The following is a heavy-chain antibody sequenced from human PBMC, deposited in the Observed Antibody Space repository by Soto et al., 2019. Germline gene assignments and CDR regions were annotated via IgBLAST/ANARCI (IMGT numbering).Heavy chain of an antibody. V-gene: IGHV3-9*01. CDR3: AKAGSLGDYGDYDGYFDY. J-gene: IGHJ4*02. Sequence: GGSLRLSCAASGFTFDDYAMHWVRQAPGKGLEWVSGISWNSGSIGYADSVKGRFTISRDNAKNSLYLQMNSLRAEDTALYYCAKAGSLGDYGDYDGYFDYWGQGTLVTVSS. CDR1: GFTFDDYA. CDR2: ISWNSGSI. D-gene: IGHD4-17*01.